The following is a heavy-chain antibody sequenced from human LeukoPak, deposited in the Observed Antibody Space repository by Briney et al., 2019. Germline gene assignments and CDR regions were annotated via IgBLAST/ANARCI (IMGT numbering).Heavy chain of an antibody. J-gene: IGHJ4*02. V-gene: IGHV4-34*01. Sequence: PSETLSLTCAVYGGSFSGYYWSWIRQPPGKGLEWIGSIYHSGSTYYNPSLKSRVTISVDTSKNQFSLKLSSVTAADTAVYYCARGGRTDSSSWFARSYFDYWGQGTLVTVSS. CDR3: ARGGRTDSSSWFARSYFDY. D-gene: IGHD6-13*01. CDR1: GGSFSGYY. CDR2: IYHSGST.